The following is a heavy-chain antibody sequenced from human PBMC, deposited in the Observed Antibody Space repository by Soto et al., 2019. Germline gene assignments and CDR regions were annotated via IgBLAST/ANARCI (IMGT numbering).Heavy chain of an antibody. V-gene: IGHV3-9*01. CDR1: GFTFDDYA. Sequence: ESGGGLVQPGRSLRLSCAASGFTFDDYAMHWVRQAPGKGLEWVSGISWNSGSIGYADSVKGRFTISRDNAKNSLYLQMNSLRAEDTALYYCAKDRGSGSYYRPPSDYGMDVWGQGTTVTVSS. J-gene: IGHJ6*02. CDR3: AKDRGSGSYYRPPSDYGMDV. D-gene: IGHD3-10*01. CDR2: ISWNSGSI.